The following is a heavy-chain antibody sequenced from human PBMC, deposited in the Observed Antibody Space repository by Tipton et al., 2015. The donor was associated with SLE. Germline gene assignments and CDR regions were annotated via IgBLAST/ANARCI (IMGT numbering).Heavy chain of an antibody. CDR1: GYSISTGYY. D-gene: IGHD3-16*01. CDR3: ARASYDGRYYYYYYMDV. V-gene: IGHV4-38-2*01. CDR2: IYHSGST. J-gene: IGHJ6*03. Sequence: TLSLTCAVSGYSISTGYYWGWIRQPPGKGLEWIASIYHSGSTYYNPSLKSRVTISVDTSKNQFSLKLSSVTAADTAVYYCARASYDGRYYYYYYMDVWGKGTTVTVS.